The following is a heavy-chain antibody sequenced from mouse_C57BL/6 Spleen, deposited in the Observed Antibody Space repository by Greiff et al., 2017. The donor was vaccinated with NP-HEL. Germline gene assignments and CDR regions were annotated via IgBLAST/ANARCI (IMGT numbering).Heavy chain of an antibody. CDR3: ARDEDGSSQCAY. CDR2: IYPGDGST. Sequence: VQLQQSGPELVKPGASVKLSCKASGYTFTSYDINWVKQRPGKGLEWIGWIYPGDGSTNYNEKFKGKATLTVDTSSSTAYMELHNLTAEDSAVYVCARDEDGSSQCAYWGQGTLVTVSA. J-gene: IGHJ3*01. D-gene: IGHD1-1*01. V-gene: IGHV1-85*01. CDR1: GYTFTSYD.